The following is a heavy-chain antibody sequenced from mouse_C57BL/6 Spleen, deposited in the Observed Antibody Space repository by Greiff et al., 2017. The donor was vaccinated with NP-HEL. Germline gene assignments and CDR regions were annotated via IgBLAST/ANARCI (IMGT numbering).Heavy chain of an antibody. CDR1: GYTFTSYW. J-gene: IGHJ3*01. CDR3: ARAYCGNYLWVAY. D-gene: IGHD2-10*01. Sequence: QVQLQQSGTELVKPGASVKLSCKASGYTFTSYWMHWVKQRPGQGLEWIGNINPSNGGTNYNEKFKSKATLTVDKSSSTAYMQLSSLTSEDSAVYYGARAYCGNYLWVAYWGQGTLVTVSA. CDR2: INPSNGGT. V-gene: IGHV1-53*01.